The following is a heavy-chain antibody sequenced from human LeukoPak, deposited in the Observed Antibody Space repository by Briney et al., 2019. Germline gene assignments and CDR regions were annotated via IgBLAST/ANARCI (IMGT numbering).Heavy chain of an antibody. Sequence: PGGSLRLSCAASGFTFSSYSMNWVRQAPGKGLEWVSSISSSSSYIYYADSVKGRFTISRDNSKNTLYLQMNSLRAEDTAVYYCARVKWKGSSSSPPRSAFDIWGQGTMVTVSS. CDR2: ISSSSSYI. CDR1: GFTFSSYS. CDR3: ARVKWKGSSSSPPRSAFDI. D-gene: IGHD6-6*01. V-gene: IGHV3-21*01. J-gene: IGHJ3*02.